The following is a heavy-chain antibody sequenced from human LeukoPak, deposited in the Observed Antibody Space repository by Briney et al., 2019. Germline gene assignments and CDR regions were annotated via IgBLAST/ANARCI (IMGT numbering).Heavy chain of an antibody. CDR3: ARDSGGYMDV. CDR2: IGTAGDT. Sequence: GGSLRLSCAASGFTLSSYDMHWVRHATGKGLEWVSAIGTAGDTYYPGSVKSRFTICRENAKNSLYLQMNSLRAGDTAVYYCARDSGGYMDVWGKGTTVTVSS. CDR1: GFTLSSYD. D-gene: IGHD3-10*01. J-gene: IGHJ6*03. V-gene: IGHV3-13*01.